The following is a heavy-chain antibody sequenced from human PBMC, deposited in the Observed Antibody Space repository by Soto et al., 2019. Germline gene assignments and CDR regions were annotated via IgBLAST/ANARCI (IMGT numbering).Heavy chain of an antibody. V-gene: IGHV3-7*01. J-gene: IGHJ6*02. CDR2: IKPDGSEQ. D-gene: IGHD1-20*01. Sequence: GGSLRLSCAASGFTFDKYYMTWVRQAPGKGPEWVANIKPDGSEQYYVDSVKGRFTISRDNANNPLYLQMNSLRAEDTAVYFCARGNWNYYYGFDVWGQGTTVTVSS. CDR1: GFTFDKYY. CDR3: ARGNWNYYYGFDV.